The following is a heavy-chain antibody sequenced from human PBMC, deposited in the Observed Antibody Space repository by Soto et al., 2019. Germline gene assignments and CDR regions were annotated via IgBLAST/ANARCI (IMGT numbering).Heavy chain of an antibody. CDR1: GYTFSSYA. CDR2: INAGYGNT. Sequence: ASVKVSCKASGYTFSSYAMHWVRQAPGQRLEWMGWINAGYGNTKSSQKFQDRVTISRDTSASTAYMELTSLRSEDTAVYYCARDTGDGTFDFWGQGTPVTVSS. D-gene: IGHD7-27*01. V-gene: IGHV1-3*01. J-gene: IGHJ4*02. CDR3: ARDTGDGTFDF.